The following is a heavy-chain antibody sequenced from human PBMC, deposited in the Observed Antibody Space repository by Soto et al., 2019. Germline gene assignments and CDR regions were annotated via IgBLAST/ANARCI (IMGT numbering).Heavy chain of an antibody. D-gene: IGHD6-19*01. CDR3: ARGIEGWYQGRYYYGMDV. Sequence: SETLSLTCTVSGGSISSGGYYWSWIRQHPGKGLEWIGYIYYSGITYYNPSLKSRVTISVDTSKNQFSLKLSSVTAADTAVYYCARGIEGWYQGRYYYGMDVWGQGTTVTVSS. CDR2: IYYSGIT. CDR1: GGSISSGGYY. V-gene: IGHV4-31*03. J-gene: IGHJ6*02.